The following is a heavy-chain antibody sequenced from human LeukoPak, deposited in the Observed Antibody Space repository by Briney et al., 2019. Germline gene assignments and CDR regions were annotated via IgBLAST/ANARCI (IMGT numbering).Heavy chain of an antibody. CDR2: INPSGGST. J-gene: IGHJ4*02. Sequence: ASVKVSCKTSGYTFIRYSIGWVRQAPGQGLEWMGIINPSGGSTTYAQKFQGRVTMTRDMSTSTVYMELSSLRSEDTAVYYCARGGELLSYCDYWGQGTLVTVSS. CDR3: ARGGELLSYCDY. V-gene: IGHV1-46*01. CDR1: GYTFIRYS. D-gene: IGHD1-7*01.